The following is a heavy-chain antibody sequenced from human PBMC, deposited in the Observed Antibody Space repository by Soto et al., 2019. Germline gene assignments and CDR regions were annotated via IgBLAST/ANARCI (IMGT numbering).Heavy chain of an antibody. D-gene: IGHD3-22*01. V-gene: IGHV3-23*01. CDR1: GFTFSSYA. Sequence: PGGSLRLSCAASGFTFSSYAMNWVRQAPGKGLEWVSAISGNDGSTYYAGSVKGRFTIFRDNSKNTLYLQLNSLRAEDTAVYYCAKGDDSSGYDSSWGQGTLVTV. CDR3: AKGDDSSGYDSS. CDR2: ISGNDGST. J-gene: IGHJ4*02.